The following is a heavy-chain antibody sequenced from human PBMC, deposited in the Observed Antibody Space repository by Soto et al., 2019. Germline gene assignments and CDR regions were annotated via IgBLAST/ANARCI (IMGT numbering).Heavy chain of an antibody. V-gene: IGHV3-33*01. Sequence: QVQLVEYGGGVVQPGRSLRLSCAASGFTFNNYGMHWVRQAPGMGLEWVAVISSDGSNEYYGDSVKGRFTIYRDNSKDTLYLQMNSLSAEDTPVYYCARDREYSGDNWFDPWGQGTLVTVSS. CDR3: ARDREYSGDNWFDP. J-gene: IGHJ5*02. D-gene: IGHD2-21*01. CDR2: ISSDGSNE. CDR1: GFTFNNYG.